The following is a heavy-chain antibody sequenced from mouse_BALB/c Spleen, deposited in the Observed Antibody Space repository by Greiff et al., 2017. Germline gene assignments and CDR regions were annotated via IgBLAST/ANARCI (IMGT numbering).Heavy chain of an antibody. CDR1: GYSFTGYF. CDR3: ARSVMITTRFAY. J-gene: IGHJ3*01. V-gene: IGHV1-20*02. Sequence: EVQLQQSGPELVKPGASVKISCKASGYSFTGYFMNWVMQSHGKSLEWIGRINPYNGDTFYNQKFKGKATLTVDKSSSTAHMELRSLASEDSAVYYCARSVMITTRFAYWGQGTLVTVSA. D-gene: IGHD2-4*01. CDR2: INPYNGDT.